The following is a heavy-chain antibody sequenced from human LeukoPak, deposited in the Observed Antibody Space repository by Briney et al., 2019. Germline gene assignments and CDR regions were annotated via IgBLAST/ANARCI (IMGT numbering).Heavy chain of an antibody. Sequence: SETLSLTCAVSGYSISSGYYWGWIRQPPGKGLEWIGSIYHSGSTYYNPSLKSRVTISVDTSKNQFSLKLSSVTAADTAVYYCADNWNYGYWGQGTLVTVSS. CDR3: ADNWNYGY. CDR2: IYHSGST. CDR1: GYSISSGYY. D-gene: IGHD1-7*01. V-gene: IGHV4-38-2*01. J-gene: IGHJ4*02.